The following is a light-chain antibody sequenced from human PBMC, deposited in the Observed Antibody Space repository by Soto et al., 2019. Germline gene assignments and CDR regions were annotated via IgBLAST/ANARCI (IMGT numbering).Light chain of an antibody. CDR1: QRVSSSTY. CDR2: DAS. V-gene: IGKV3-20*01. J-gene: IGKJ5*01. Sequence: EIVLTQSPGTLSLSPGERATLSCRASQRVSSSTYLAWYQQKPGQAPRLVIYDASSRATGIPDRFSGSGSGTDFTLTISRLEPEDCAVYYCQQYGSSPITFGQGTRLEIK. CDR3: QQYGSSPIT.